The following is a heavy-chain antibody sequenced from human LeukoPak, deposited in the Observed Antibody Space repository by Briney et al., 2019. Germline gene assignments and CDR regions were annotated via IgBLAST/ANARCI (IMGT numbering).Heavy chain of an antibody. CDR1: GFPFSASI. J-gene: IGHJ3*02. CDR2: VRTKASNYAT. D-gene: IGHD5-18*01. CDR3: TVSGVTSDAFDI. V-gene: IGHV3-73*01. Sequence: PGGSLKLSCAASGFPFSASIIHWVRQASGRGLEWVGRVRTKASNYATTYAASVNGRFTISRDESKNTAYLQMNSLKIEDTAVNYCTVSGVTSDAFDIWGQGTMVTVSS.